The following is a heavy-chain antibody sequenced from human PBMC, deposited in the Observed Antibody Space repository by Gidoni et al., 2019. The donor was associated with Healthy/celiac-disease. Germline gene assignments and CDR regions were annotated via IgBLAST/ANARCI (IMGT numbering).Heavy chain of an antibody. CDR3: ARGPQSSSWYI. D-gene: IGHD6-13*01. Sequence: QVQLQQWGAGLLKPSETLSLTCAVYGWSFSGYYWSWIRQPPGKGLEWIGEINHSGSTNYTPSLKGRVTRSVDTSKNQFSLKLSSVTAADTAVYYCARGPQSSSWYIWGQGTLVTVSS. V-gene: IGHV4-34*01. CDR1: GWSFSGYY. CDR2: INHSGST. J-gene: IGHJ4*02.